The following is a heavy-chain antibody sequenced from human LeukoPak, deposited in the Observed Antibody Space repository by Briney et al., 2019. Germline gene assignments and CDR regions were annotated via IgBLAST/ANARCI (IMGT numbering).Heavy chain of an antibody. V-gene: IGHV4-59*12. Sequence: SETLSLTCTVSGGSTTGYHWNWVRQPPGKGLEWIGNIYYTGSTKYNASLQSRVTISVDTSKNQFSLKLSSVTAADTAVYYCARADFGVVSYYFDYWGQGTLVTVSS. J-gene: IGHJ4*02. CDR2: IYYTGST. CDR3: ARADFGVVSYYFDY. CDR1: GGSTTGYH. D-gene: IGHD3-3*01.